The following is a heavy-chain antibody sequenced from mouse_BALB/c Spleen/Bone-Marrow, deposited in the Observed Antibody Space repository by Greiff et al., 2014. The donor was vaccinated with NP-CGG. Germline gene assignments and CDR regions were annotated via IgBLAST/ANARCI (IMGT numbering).Heavy chain of an antibody. CDR3: AREWYGYQYLDY. Sequence: QVQLQQSGAELVMPGDTVKLSCKASGYTFTDYWMHWVKQRPGQGLEWIGAIDTSDSYTSYNQKFKGKATLTVDESSSTAYMQLSSLTSEDSAVYYCAREWYGYQYLDYWGQGTTLPFPS. D-gene: IGHD2-2*01. J-gene: IGHJ2*01. CDR1: GYTFTDYW. CDR2: IDTSDSYT. V-gene: IGHV1-69*01.